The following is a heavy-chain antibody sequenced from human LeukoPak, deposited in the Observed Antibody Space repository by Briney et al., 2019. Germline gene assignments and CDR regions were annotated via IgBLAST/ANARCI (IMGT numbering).Heavy chain of an antibody. V-gene: IGHV5-51*01. CDR1: GYSLTNYR. CDR2: IYPGDSDT. CDR3: ARHRRQGYSNSDVDY. Sequence: GESLKTSCKGSGYSLTNYRIAWGRQMPGKGLEWMGIIYPGDSDTRYSPSFQGQVTISADKSISTAYLQWSSLKASDTAMFYCARHRRQGYSNSDVDYCGQQTLVTVSS. J-gene: IGHJ4*02. D-gene: IGHD5-18*01.